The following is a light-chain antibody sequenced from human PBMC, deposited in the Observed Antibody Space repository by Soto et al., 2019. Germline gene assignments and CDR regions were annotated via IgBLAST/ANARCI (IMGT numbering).Light chain of an antibody. CDR2: GAS. J-gene: IGKJ5*01. CDR1: QSVRSN. V-gene: IGKV3-15*01. CDR3: QQYFNWPPIT. Sequence: IVLTQSPATLSVSPGERATLSCRASQSVRSNLAWYQQKPGQAPRLLXYGASTRATGIPARFSGSGSGTEFTLTISSLQSEDFAVYYCQQYFNWPPITFGQGTRLEIK.